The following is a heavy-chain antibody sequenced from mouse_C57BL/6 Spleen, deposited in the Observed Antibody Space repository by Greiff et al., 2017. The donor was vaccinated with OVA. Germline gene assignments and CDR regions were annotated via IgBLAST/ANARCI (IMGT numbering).Heavy chain of an antibody. J-gene: IGHJ4*01. D-gene: IGHD4-1*01. CDR3: AIDSGALGLYAMDY. V-gene: IGHV1-4*01. CDR2: INPSSGYT. CDR1: GYTFTSYT. Sequence: VMLVESGAELARPGASVKMSCKASGYTFTSYTMHWVKQRPGQGLEWIGYINPSSGYTKYNQKFKDKATLTADKSSSTAYMQLSSLTSEDSAVYYCAIDSGALGLYAMDYWGQGTSVTVSS.